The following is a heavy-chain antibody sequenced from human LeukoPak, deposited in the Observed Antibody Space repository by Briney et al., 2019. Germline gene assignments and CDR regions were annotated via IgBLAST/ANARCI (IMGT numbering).Heavy chain of an antibody. V-gene: IGHV3-74*03. CDR2: ISSDGSST. CDR1: GFTFRKHW. J-gene: IGHJ4*02. D-gene: IGHD6-6*01. Sequence: GGSLRLSCAASGFTFRKHWMHWVRQTPGKRLVWVSRISSDGSSTTYADSVKGRFTISRDNAKNTLYLQMNNLRAEDTAMYYCARDQRVTGRPDIDYWGQGTLVIVSS. CDR3: ARDQRVTGRPDIDY.